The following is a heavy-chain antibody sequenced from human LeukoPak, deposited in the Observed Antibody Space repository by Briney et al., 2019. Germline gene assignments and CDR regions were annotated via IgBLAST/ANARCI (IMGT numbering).Heavy chain of an antibody. V-gene: IGHV4-34*01. CDR2: ISHSGST. CDR3: ARGLLGPRLNV. CDR1: GGSFSGYF. D-gene: IGHD1-1*01. Sequence: SETLSLTCAVYGGSFSGYFWSWIRQPPGKGLEWIGEISHSGSTNYNPSLKSRVSTSVDTSKNQFSLKLSSVTAADTAVYYCARGLLGPRLNVWGQGTLVTVSS. J-gene: IGHJ4*02.